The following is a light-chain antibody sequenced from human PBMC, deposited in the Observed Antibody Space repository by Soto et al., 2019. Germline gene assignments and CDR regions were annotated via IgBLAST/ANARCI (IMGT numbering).Light chain of an antibody. CDR2: DVS. Sequence: QSVLTQPASVSGSPGQSITISCTGTSNDVGGYKYVSWYQQHPGKAPKLMIYDVSNRPSGVSHRFSGSKSGDTASLTISGLQAEDEADYYCSSATTSTTRVFGTGTQLTVL. V-gene: IGLV2-14*01. J-gene: IGLJ1*01. CDR3: SSATTSTTRV. CDR1: SNDVGGYKY.